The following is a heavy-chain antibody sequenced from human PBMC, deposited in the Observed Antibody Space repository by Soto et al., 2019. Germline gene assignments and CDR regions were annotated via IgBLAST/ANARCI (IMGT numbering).Heavy chain of an antibody. J-gene: IGHJ4*02. CDR3: ARDGGYNNSFGS. V-gene: IGHV4-31*02. D-gene: IGHD5-18*01. CDR2: IYYSGST. Sequence: SDTWSVAEGSSRGGGYYRSSIQQHPGKGLEWIGYIYYSGSTYYNPSRKSRVTISVDTSKNQFSLILSSVTAADTAVYYGARDGGYNNSFGSWGQGTLVTVPS. CDR1: EGSSRGGGYY.